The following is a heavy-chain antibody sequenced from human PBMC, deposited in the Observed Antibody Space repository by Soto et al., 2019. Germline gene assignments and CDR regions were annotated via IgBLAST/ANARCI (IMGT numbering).Heavy chain of an antibody. V-gene: IGHV3-30*18. CDR2: ISYDGSNK. Sequence: GGSLRLSCAASGFTFSSYGMHWVRQAPGKGLEWVAVISYDGSNKYYADSVKGRFTISRDNSKNTLYLQMNSLRAEDTAVYYCAKDSRPWIGSGSYYNEVFDYWGQGTLVTVSS. J-gene: IGHJ4*02. D-gene: IGHD3-10*01. CDR3: AKDSRPWIGSGSYYNEVFDY. CDR1: GFTFSSYG.